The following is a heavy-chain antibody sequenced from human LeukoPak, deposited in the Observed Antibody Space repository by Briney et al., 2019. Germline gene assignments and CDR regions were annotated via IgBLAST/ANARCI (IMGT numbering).Heavy chain of an antibody. D-gene: IGHD6-13*01. V-gene: IGHV1-69*05. CDR2: IIPIFGTA. Sequence: EASVKVSCKASGGTFSSYAISWVRQAPGQGLEWMGRIIPIFGTANYAQKFQGRVTITTDESTSTAYMELSSLRSEDTAVYYCARGGILHNPAAAAGTLDYWGQKTPLTVSS. CDR1: GGTFSSYA. CDR3: ARGGILHNPAAAAGTLDY. J-gene: IGHJ4*02.